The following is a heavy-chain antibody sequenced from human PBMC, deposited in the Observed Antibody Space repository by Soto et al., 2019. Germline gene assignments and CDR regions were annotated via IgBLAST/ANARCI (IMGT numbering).Heavy chain of an antibody. CDR3: ARDYCSGGSCYGTYYYMDV. V-gene: IGHV1-46*03. CDR2: INPSGGST. CDR1: GYTFTSYY. D-gene: IGHD2-15*01. J-gene: IGHJ6*03. Sequence: ASVKVSCKASGYTFTSYYMHWVRQAPGQGLEWMGIINPSGGSTSYAQKVQDRVTMTRDTSTSTVYMELSSLRSEDTAVYYCARDYCSGGSCYGTYYYMDVWGKGTTVTVSS.